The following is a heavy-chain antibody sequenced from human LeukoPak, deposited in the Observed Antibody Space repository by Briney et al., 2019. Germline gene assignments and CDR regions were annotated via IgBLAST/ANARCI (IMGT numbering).Heavy chain of an antibody. V-gene: IGHV1-18*01. CDR1: GYTFTSYD. J-gene: IGHJ4*02. Sequence: ASVKVSCKASGYTFTSYDISWVRQAPGQGLEWMGGISGYNGNTNYAQQFRGRVTMTTDTSTSTAYMELRSLRSDDTAVYYCATVAYYGSGRGGVDYWGQGTLVTVSS. CDR3: ATVAYYGSGRGGVDY. D-gene: IGHD3-10*01. CDR2: ISGYNGNT.